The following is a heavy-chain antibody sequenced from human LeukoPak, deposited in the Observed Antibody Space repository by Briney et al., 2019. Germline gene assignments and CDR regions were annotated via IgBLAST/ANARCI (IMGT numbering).Heavy chain of an antibody. CDR3: ARVPAAPRLYMDV. D-gene: IGHD2-2*01. CDR2: IYYSGST. CDR1: SGSVNSYY. V-gene: IGHV4-59*02. J-gene: IGHJ6*02. Sequence: ASETLSLTCTVSSGSVNSYYWSWIRQPPGKGLEWLGYIYYSGSTNYNPSLKSRVTISVDTSKNQFSLKLSSVTAADTAVYYCARVPAAPRLYMDVWGQGTTVIVSS.